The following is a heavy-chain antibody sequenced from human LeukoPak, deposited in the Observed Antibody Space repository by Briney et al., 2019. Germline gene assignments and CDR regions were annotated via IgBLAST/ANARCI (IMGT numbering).Heavy chain of an antibody. CDR1: GGSISSSGYY. D-gene: IGHD6-13*01. V-gene: IGHV4-39*01. J-gene: IGHJ4*02. CDR2: IYYSGST. Sequence: KPSETLSLTCSVSGGSISSSGYYWGWIRQPPGKGLEWIGTIYYSGSTYYNPSLKSRVTISVDTSKNQFSLHLRSVTAADTAVYYCARHPPYTAYSGSWGGNYFDYWGQGTLVTVSS. CDR3: ARHPPYTAYSGSWGGNYFDY.